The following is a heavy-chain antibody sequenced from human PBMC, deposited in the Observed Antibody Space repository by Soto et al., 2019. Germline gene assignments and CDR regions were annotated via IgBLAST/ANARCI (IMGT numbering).Heavy chain of an antibody. Sequence: GSLRLSCAASGFTFSSYWMHWVRQAPGKGLGWVSRINSDGSSTSYADSVKGRFTISRDNAKNTLYLQMNSLSAEDTAVYYCARVNSRRDGYIALGYWGQGTLVTVSS. D-gene: IGHD5-12*01. CDR3: ARVNSRRDGYIALGY. CDR2: INSDGSST. CDR1: GFTFSSYW. V-gene: IGHV3-74*01. J-gene: IGHJ4*02.